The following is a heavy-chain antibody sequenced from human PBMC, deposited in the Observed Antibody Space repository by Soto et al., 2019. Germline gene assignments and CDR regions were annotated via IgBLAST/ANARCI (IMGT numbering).Heavy chain of an antibody. CDR3: AKDYYDSSGYYYYYYGIDV. V-gene: IGHV3-23*01. CDR2: ISGSGGST. CDR1: GFSVSSNY. J-gene: IGHJ6*02. D-gene: IGHD3-22*01. Sequence: GGSLRLSCAISGFSVSSNYLSWVRQAPGKGLEWVSAISGSGGSTYYADSVKGRFTISRDNSKNTLYLQMNSLRAEDTAVYYCAKDYYDSSGYYYYYYGIDVWGQGTTVTVSS.